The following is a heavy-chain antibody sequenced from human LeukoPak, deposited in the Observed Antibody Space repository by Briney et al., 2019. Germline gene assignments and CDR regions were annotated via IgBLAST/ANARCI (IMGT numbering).Heavy chain of an antibody. V-gene: IGHV3-23*01. CDR1: GFTFSSYA. CDR3: ARDGRGSGSYLSNWFDP. J-gene: IGHJ5*02. Sequence: GGSLRLSCAASGFTFSSYAMSWVRQAPGKGLEWVSAISGSGGSTYYADSVKGRFTISRDNSKNTLYLQMNSLRAEDTAVYYCARDGRGSGSYLSNWFDPWGQGTLVTVSS. D-gene: IGHD3-10*01. CDR2: ISGSGGST.